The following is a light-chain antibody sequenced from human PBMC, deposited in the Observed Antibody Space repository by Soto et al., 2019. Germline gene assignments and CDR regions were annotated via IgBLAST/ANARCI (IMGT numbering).Light chain of an antibody. J-gene: IGLJ1*01. Sequence: SALTQPASVSGSPGQSITISCTGTSSDVGGYNYVSWYQQHPGKAPKLMIYEVSKRPSGVPDRFSGSKSGNTASLTVSGLQAEDEADYYCSSYAGSNNLVFGTGTKLTVL. CDR3: SSYAGSNNLV. CDR2: EVS. CDR1: SSDVGGYNY. V-gene: IGLV2-8*01.